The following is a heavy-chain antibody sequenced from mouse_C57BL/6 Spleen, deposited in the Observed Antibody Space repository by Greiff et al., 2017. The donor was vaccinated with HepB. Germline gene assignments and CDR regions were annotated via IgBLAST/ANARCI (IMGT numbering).Heavy chain of an antibody. CDR1: GYTFTSYW. V-gene: IGHV1-69*01. CDR2: IDPSDSYT. Sequence: VQLQQPGAELVMPGASVKLSCKASGYTFTSYWMHWVKQRPGQGLEWIGEIDPSDSYTNYNQKFKGKSTLTVDKSSSTAYMQLSSMAPEDSAVYFGARDSTAHCCSYWGRGTTLTV. CDR3: ARDSTAHCCSY. J-gene: IGHJ2*01. D-gene: IGHD3-2*02.